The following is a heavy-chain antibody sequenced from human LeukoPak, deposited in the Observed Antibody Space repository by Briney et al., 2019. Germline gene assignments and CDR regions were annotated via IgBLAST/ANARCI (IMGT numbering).Heavy chain of an antibody. J-gene: IGHJ3*02. CDR2: IYYSGST. D-gene: IGHD2-15*01. CDR3: ASENSYCSGGSCANAFDI. CDR1: GGPISSGDYY. Sequence: PSQTLSLTCTVSGGPISSGDYYWSWIRQPPGPGLEWIGYIYYSGSTYYNPSLKSRVTISVDTSKNQFSLKLSSVTAADTAVYYCASENSYCSGGSCANAFDIWGQGTMVTVSS. V-gene: IGHV4-30-4*01.